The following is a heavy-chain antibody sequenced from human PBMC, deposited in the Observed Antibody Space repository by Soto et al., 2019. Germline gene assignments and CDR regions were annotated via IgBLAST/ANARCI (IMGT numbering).Heavy chain of an antibody. CDR2: TTGSGANK. Sequence: EVNLLESGGGLVQPGESLRISCVGSGFTFKNYAMTWVRQAPGKGLEWVSGTTGSGANKHYADSGRGGFTISRDNSKKTLYLEMRSLRVEDTAVYYCAKDGDFGEDGPAEYFEHWGQGTLVTVSS. CDR1: GFTFKNYA. D-gene: IGHD4-17*01. CDR3: AKDGDFGEDGPAEYFEH. V-gene: IGHV3-23*01. J-gene: IGHJ1*01.